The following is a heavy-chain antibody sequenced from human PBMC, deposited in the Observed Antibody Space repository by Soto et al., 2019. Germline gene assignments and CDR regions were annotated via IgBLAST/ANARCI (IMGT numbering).Heavy chain of an antibody. Sequence: QVQLQQWGAGLLKPSETLSLTCAVYGGFASSGSYYWSWIRQPPGKGLEWIGEMSHSGGTHFNPSLKSRVTISVETSKNQFSLKMSSVTAADTALYYCARVERGTATTVVDAFDIWGPGTMVTVSS. CDR1: GGFASSGSYY. D-gene: IGHD1-1*01. V-gene: IGHV4-34*01. CDR2: MSHSGGT. CDR3: ARVERGTATTVVDAFDI. J-gene: IGHJ3*02.